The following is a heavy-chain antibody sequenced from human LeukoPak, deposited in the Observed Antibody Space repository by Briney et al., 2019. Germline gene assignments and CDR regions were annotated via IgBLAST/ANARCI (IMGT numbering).Heavy chain of an antibody. J-gene: IGHJ3*02. CDR2: IYYSGST. D-gene: IGHD2-15*01. CDR1: GGSVSSGSYY. Sequence: SQTLSLTCTVSGGSVSSGSYYWSWIRQPPGEGLEWIGYIYYSGSTNYNPSLKSRVTMSVDTSKNQFSLKLSSVTAADTAVYYCARADCSGGSCYAFDIWGQGTMVTVSS. CDR3: ARADCSGGSCYAFDI. V-gene: IGHV4-61*01.